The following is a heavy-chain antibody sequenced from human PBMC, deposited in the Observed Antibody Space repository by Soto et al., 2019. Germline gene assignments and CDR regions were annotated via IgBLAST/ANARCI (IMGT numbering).Heavy chain of an antibody. V-gene: IGHV3-23*01. CDR2: ISGSGGST. CDR1: GFTFSSYA. J-gene: IGHJ3*02. CDR3: AKDPIVVLVAATAFDI. D-gene: IGHD2-15*01. Sequence: GGSLRLSCAASGFTFSSYAMSWVRQAPGKGLEWVSAISGSGGSTYYADSVKGRFTISRDNSKNTLYLQMNSLRAEDTAVYYCAKDPIVVLVAATAFDIWGQGTMVTVSS.